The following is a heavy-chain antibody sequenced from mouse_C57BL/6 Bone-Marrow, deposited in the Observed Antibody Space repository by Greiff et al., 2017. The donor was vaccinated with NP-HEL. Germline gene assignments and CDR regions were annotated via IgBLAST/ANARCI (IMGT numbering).Heavy chain of an antibody. CDR2: INSDGGST. D-gene: IGHD1-1*01. J-gene: IGHJ4*01. CDR1: EYEFPSHD. CDR3: ARHHYYGSSYDYAMDY. V-gene: IGHV5-2*03. Sequence: EVMLVESGGGLVQPGESLKLSCESNEYEFPSHDMSWVRKTPEKRLELVAAINSDGGSTYYPDTMERRFIISRDNTKKTLYLQMSSLRSEDTALYYCARHHYYGSSYDYAMDYWGQGTSVTVSS.